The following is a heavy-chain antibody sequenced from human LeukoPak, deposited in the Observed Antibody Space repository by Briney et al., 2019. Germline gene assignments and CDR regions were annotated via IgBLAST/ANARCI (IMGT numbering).Heavy chain of an antibody. V-gene: IGHV3-49*04. Sequence: RPLRLSCAASGFTFTSYAMHWVRQAPGKGLEWVGFIRSKTHGGTTEYAASVKGRFTISRDDSKSIAYLQMNSLKTEDTAVYYCTRDGIPETNWSGYYIDYWGQGTLVTVSS. CDR3: TRDGIPETNWSGYYIDY. CDR1: GFTFTSYA. D-gene: IGHD3-3*01. J-gene: IGHJ4*02. CDR2: IRSKTHGGTT.